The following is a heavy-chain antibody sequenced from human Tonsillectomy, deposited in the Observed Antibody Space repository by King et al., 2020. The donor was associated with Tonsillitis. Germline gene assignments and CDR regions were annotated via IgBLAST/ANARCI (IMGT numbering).Heavy chain of an antibody. CDR2: IRYDGSNK. J-gene: IGHJ4*02. CDR1: GFTFSSHG. CDR3: AKGYGSGRYYPYFDY. V-gene: IGHV3-30*02. Sequence: VQLVESGGGVVQPGGSLRLSCAASGFTFSSHGMHWVRQAPGKGLEWVAFIRYDGSNKYYADSVKGRFTISRDNSQNTLYLQMNSLRAEDTAVYYCAKGYGSGRYYPYFDYWGQGTLVTVSS. D-gene: IGHD3-10*01.